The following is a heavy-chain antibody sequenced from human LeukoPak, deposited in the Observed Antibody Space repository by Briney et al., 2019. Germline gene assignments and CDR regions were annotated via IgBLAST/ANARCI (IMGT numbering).Heavy chain of an antibody. Sequence: GGSLRLSCAASGFTFDNYAMTWVRQAPGKGLEWVSAIRVSDGYTYYADSVQGRFIISRDKSKNTVSLQMNSLTGDDTALYYCARVAGSYSIRPFDFWGQGTVAIVSS. J-gene: IGHJ4*02. D-gene: IGHD1-26*01. V-gene: IGHV3-23*01. CDR2: IRVSDGYT. CDR3: ARVAGSYSIRPFDF. CDR1: GFTFDNYA.